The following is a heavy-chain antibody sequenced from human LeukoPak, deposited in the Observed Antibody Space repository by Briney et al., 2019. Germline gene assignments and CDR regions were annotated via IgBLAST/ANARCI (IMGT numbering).Heavy chain of an antibody. J-gene: IGHJ6*03. CDR3: ARGCKGSGSDGLANYYYYMDV. D-gene: IGHD3-10*01. Sequence: HSGGSLRLSCTASSGFTFSSYWMNWVRQAPGEGLEWVANIKQDGSEKYYVDSVKGRFTISRDNAKNSLYLQMNSLRAEDTAVYYCARGCKGSGSDGLANYYYYMDVWGKGTTVTVSS. CDR1: GFTFSSYW. CDR2: IKQDGSEK. V-gene: IGHV3-7*01.